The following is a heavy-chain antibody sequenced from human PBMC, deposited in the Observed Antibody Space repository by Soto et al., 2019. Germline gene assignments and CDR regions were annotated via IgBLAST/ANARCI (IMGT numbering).Heavy chain of an antibody. Sequence: PGDSLKISCKGSGYSFTSYWISWVRQMPGKGLEWMGRIDPSDSYTNYSPSFQGHVTISADKSIGTAYLQWSSLKASDTAMYYCARHSNYFFAFDIWGQGTMVTVSS. J-gene: IGHJ3*02. CDR1: GYSFTSYW. CDR3: ARHSNYFFAFDI. V-gene: IGHV5-10-1*01. CDR2: IDPSDSYT. D-gene: IGHD4-4*01.